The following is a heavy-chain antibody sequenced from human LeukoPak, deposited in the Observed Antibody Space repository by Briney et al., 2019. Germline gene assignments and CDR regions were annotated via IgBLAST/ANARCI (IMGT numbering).Heavy chain of an antibody. J-gene: IGHJ4*02. Sequence: GGSLRLSCAASGFTFSSYAMSWVRQAPGKGLEWVSAISGSGGSTYYADSVNGRFTISRDNSKNTLYLQMNSLRAEDTAVYYCAGSYDYIWGSYRYIDYWGQGTLVTVSS. CDR1: GFTFSSYA. D-gene: IGHD3-16*02. CDR3: AGSYDYIWGSYRYIDY. V-gene: IGHV3-23*01. CDR2: ISGSGGST.